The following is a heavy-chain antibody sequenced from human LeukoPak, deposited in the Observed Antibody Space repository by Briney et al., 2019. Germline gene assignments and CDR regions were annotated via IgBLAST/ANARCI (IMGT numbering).Heavy chain of an antibody. CDR2: ISYDGSNK. CDR1: GFTFSSYA. Sequence: GRSLRLSCAASGFTFSSYAMHWDRQAPGKGLEWVAVISYDGSNKYYADSVKGRFTISRDNSKNTLYLQMNSLRAEDTAVYYCARWGPPTTVTTSDYWGQGTLVTVSS. J-gene: IGHJ4*02. CDR3: ARWGPPTTVTTSDY. V-gene: IGHV3-30*04. D-gene: IGHD4-11*01.